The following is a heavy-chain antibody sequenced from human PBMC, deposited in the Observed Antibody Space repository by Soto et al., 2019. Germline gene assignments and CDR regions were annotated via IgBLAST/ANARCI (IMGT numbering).Heavy chain of an antibody. Sequence: QVQLVESGGGVVQPGRSLRLSCAASGFTFSSYGMHWVRQAPGKGLEWVAVIWYDGSNKYYADYVKGRFTIPRDNSKNTLYLQMNSLRAEDTAVYYCARNPSGSYYFDYWGQGTLVTVSS. D-gene: IGHD1-26*01. J-gene: IGHJ4*02. V-gene: IGHV3-33*01. CDR3: ARNPSGSYYFDY. CDR1: GFTFSSYG. CDR2: IWYDGSNK.